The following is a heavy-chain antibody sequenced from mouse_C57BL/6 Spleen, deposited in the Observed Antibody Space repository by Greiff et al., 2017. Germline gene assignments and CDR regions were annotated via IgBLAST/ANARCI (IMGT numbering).Heavy chain of an antibody. J-gene: IGHJ2*01. CDR1: GFTFNTYA. D-gene: IGHD1-1*01. Sequence: EVKLVESGGGLVQPKGSLKLSCAASGFTFNTYAMHWVRQAPGKGLEWVARIRSKSSNYATYYADSVKDRFTISRDDSQSMLYLQMNNLKTEDTAMYYCVRERGTTVVAHFDYWGQGTTLTVSS. CDR2: IRSKSSNYAT. CDR3: VRERGTTVVAHFDY. V-gene: IGHV10-3*01.